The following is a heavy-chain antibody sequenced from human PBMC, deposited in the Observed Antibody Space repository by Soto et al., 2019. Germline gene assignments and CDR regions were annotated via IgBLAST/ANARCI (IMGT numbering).Heavy chain of an antibody. Sequence: GGSLRLSCAGSGFTFSNYAVNGVRQAPGKGLEWVAVILYDGSVQHYADSVKGRFTVSRDNSKNTVYLQMNSLTPEDTATYYCAREASVAALNWFDPWGQGTLVTVSS. J-gene: IGHJ5*02. V-gene: IGHV3-30-3*01. CDR3: AREASVAALNWFDP. CDR1: GFTFSNYA. D-gene: IGHD6-6*01. CDR2: ILYDGSVQ.